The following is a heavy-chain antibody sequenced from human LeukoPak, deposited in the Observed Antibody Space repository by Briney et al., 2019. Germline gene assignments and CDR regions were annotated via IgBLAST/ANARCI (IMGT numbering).Heavy chain of an antibody. J-gene: IGHJ4*02. V-gene: IGHV3-33*01. CDR2: IWYDGSNK. CDR3: ARDNGDYWFDY. D-gene: IGHD4-17*01. CDR1: GFTFSTYA. Sequence: GRSLRLSCAASGFTFSTYAMHWVRQAPGKGLEGVAVIWYDGSNKNYVDSVKGRFTISRDNAKNTLYLQMNSLRAEDTAVYYCARDNGDYWFDYWGQGTLVTVSS.